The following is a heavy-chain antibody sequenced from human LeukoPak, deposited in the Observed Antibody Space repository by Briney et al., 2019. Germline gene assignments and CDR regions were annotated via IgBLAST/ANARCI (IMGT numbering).Heavy chain of an antibody. CDR3: ASPSSGQSFDI. V-gene: IGHV3-53*01. D-gene: IGHD6-19*01. CDR2: IYSGGST. Sequence: GGSLRLSCAASGFTVSSNYMSWVRQAPGKGLEWVSVIYSGGSTYYADSVKGRFTISRDKSKNTLYLQMNSLRAEDTAMYYCASPSSGQSFDIWGQGTMVTVSS. CDR1: GFTVSSNY. J-gene: IGHJ3*02.